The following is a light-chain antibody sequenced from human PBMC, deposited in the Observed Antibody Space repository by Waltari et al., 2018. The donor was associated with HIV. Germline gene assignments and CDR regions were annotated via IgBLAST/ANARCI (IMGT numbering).Light chain of an antibody. CDR3: QQSYRVLT. V-gene: IGKV1-39*01. CDR1: QTISVY. J-gene: IGKJ3*01. CDR2: AAS. Sequence: DIQMTQSPSSLSASLGDRVVITCRASQTISVYLNGYQQKSGRAPKLLIYAASSLHDGVPSRFSGSGSGTDFSLTINSLQVEDFAVYYCQQSYRVLTFGPGTNVDV.